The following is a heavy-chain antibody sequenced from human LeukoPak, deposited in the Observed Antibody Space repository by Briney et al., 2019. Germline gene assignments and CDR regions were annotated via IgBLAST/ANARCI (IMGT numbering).Heavy chain of an antibody. CDR2: INPNSGGT. V-gene: IGHV1-2*06. J-gene: IGHJ4*02. CDR3: ARARKTGGDRYYFDY. D-gene: IGHD1-14*01. CDR1: GYTFTGYC. Sequence: ASVKVSCKASGYTFTGYCMHWVRQAPGQGLEWMGRINPNSGGTNYAQKFQGRVTMTRDTSISTAYMELSRLRSDDTAVYYCARARKTGGDRYYFDYWGQGTLVTVSS.